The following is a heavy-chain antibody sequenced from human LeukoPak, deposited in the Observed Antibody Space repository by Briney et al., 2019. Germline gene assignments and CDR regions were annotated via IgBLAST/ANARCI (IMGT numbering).Heavy chain of an antibody. CDR3: ARGEYDFWSGYSPYYYYYMDV. CDR2: ISSSSSYI. V-gene: IGHV3-21*01. CDR1: GFTFSSYS. Sequence: PGGSLRLSCAASGFTFSSYSMNWVRQAPGKGLEWVSSISSSSSYIYYADSVKGRFTISRDNAKNSLYLQMNSLRAEDTAVYYCARGEYDFWSGYSPYYYYYMDVWGKGTTVTVSS. D-gene: IGHD3-3*01. J-gene: IGHJ6*03.